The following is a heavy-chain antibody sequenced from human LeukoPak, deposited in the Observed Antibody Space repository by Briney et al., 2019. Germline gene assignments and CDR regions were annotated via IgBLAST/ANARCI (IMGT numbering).Heavy chain of an antibody. Sequence: SETLSLTCTVSGGSISGYFWSWIRQPAGKGLEWIGRIYTSGSIDYNPSLTGRVAMSVDTSKNQFSLRLTSVTAADTAMYYCARGLRQGSAWSWGPKEKSYQYMDVWGTGTTVIVSS. CDR1: GGSISGYF. D-gene: IGHD6-19*01. J-gene: IGHJ6*04. CDR2: IYTSGSI. CDR3: ARGLRQGSAWSWGPKEKSYQYMDV. V-gene: IGHV4-4*07.